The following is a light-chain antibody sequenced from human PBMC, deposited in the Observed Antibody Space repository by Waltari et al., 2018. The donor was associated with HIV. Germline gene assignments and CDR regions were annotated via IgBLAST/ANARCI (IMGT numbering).Light chain of an antibody. V-gene: IGKV1-5*03. CDR1: QSISSW. J-gene: IGKJ1*01. CDR3: QQYNSYSPWT. CDR2: KTS. Sequence: DIQMTQSPSTLSASVGDRVTITCRASQSISSWLAWYQQIPGKAPKLLIYKTSTLETGVPSRFSGNGSGTEFTLTISSLQPDDFATYYGQQYNSYSPWTFGQGTKVEIK.